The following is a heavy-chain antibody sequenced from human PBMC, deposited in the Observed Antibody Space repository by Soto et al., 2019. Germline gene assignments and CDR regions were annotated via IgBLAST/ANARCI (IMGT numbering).Heavy chain of an antibody. J-gene: IGHJ5*02. CDR3: ATRLVIPAYNWFDP. D-gene: IGHD3-9*01. CDR1: GFTFSSYA. CDR2: ISYDGSNK. Sequence: QVQLVESGGGVVQPGRSLRLSCAASGFTFSSYAMHWVRQAPGKGLEWVAVISYDGSNKYYADSVKGRFTISRDSSKNTLYLQMNSLRAEDTAVYYCATRLVIPAYNWFDPWGQGTLVTVSS. V-gene: IGHV3-30-3*01.